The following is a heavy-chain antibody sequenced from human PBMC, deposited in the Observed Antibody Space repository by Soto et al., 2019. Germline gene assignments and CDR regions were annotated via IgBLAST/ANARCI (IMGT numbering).Heavy chain of an antibody. J-gene: IGHJ4*02. Sequence: GGSLRLSCAASGFNFGFFGMHWVRQAPGKGLEWVAFISGDGINTQYADSVRGRFTLSRDYSRKTMYLQMDSLRDEDTALYYCARGNLSFEFDSRGLGTPVTVSS. V-gene: IGHV3-30*03. CDR1: GFNFGFFG. CDR3: ARGNLSFEFDS. D-gene: IGHD1-26*01. CDR2: ISGDGINT.